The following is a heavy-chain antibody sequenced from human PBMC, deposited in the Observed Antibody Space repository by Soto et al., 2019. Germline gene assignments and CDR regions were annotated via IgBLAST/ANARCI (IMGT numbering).Heavy chain of an antibody. V-gene: IGHV3-64*01. CDR2: ISTHGGST. J-gene: IGHJ4*02. D-gene: IGHD3-10*01. CDR1: GFTFSNYW. CDR3: ARHYGSGTYISFVY. Sequence: PGGSLRLSCAASGFTFSNYWMHWFRQAPGKKLEYVSGISTHGGSTYYANSVKGRFTISRDNSRNTLYLQMGSLSAEDMAVYYCARHYGSGTYISFVYWGQGT.